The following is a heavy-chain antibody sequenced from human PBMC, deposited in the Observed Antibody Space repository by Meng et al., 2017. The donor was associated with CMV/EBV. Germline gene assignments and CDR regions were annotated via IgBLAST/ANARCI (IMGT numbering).Heavy chain of an antibody. J-gene: IGHJ6*02. CDR3: ARDVVFDNWNHYYYYGMDV. CDR1: GYTFTSYG. V-gene: IGHV1-18*01. Sequence: ASVKVSCKASGYTFTSYGISWVRQAPGQGLEWMGWISAYNGNTNYAQKLQGRVTMTTDTSTSTAYMELRSLRSDDTAVYYCARDVVFDNWNHYYYYGMDVWGQGTMVTVSS. D-gene: IGHD1-20*01. CDR2: ISAYNGNT.